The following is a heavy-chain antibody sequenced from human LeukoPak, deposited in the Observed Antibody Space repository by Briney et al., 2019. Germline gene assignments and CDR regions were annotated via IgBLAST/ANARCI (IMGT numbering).Heavy chain of an antibody. J-gene: IGHJ3*02. V-gene: IGHV3-74*01. CDR3: AREENGGDYDDGFDI. CDR2: TNGDGNDI. Sequence: GGSLRLSCAVSGFTLSNSWMHWVRQAPGKGLVWVARTNGDGNDISYADSVKGRFTISRDSAENTLYLQMNSLRVEDTAVYFCAREENGGDYDDGFDIWGQGTMVTVSS. D-gene: IGHD4-17*01. CDR1: GFTLSNSW.